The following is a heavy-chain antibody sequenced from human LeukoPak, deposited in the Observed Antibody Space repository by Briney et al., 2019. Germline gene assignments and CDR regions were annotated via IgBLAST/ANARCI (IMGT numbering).Heavy chain of an antibody. D-gene: IGHD2-2*01. CDR2: ITGSGGST. Sequence: GGSLRLSCAASGFTVSSNYMSWVRQAPGKGLEWVSAITGSGGSTYYADSVKGRFAISRDNSKNTLYLQMNSLRAGDTAIYYCAKGAQVVPSADFDYWGQGTLVTVSS. CDR1: GFTVSSNY. J-gene: IGHJ4*02. V-gene: IGHV3-23*01. CDR3: AKGAQVVPSADFDY.